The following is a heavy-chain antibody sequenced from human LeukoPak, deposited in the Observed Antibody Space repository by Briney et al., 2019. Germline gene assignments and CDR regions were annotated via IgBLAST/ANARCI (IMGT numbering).Heavy chain of an antibody. CDR2: IYTSGST. V-gene: IGHV4-4*07. CDR1: GGSISSYY. D-gene: IGHD4-23*01. Sequence: SETLSLTCTVSGGSISSYYWSWIRQPAGKGLEWIGRIYTSGSTNYNPSLKSRVTMSIDTSKNQFSLKLSSVTAADTAVYYCARQSGGNSFYYYYYMDVWGKGTTVTVSS. CDR3: ARQSGGNSFYYYYYMDV. J-gene: IGHJ6*03.